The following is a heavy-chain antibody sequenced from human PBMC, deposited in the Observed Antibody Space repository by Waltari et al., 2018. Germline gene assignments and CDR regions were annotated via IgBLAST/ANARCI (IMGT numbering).Heavy chain of an antibody. CDR2: IYTGGST. Sequence: QVQLQESGPGLVKPSETLSLTCTVSGGSISSYYWSWIRQPAGTGLEWIGRIYTGGSTNYNPSLKSLVTMSVDTSKNQFSLKLSSVTAADTAVYYCARDLPRGGVVFSNYYYYMDVWGKGTTVTVSS. V-gene: IGHV4-4*07. CDR3: ARDLPRGGVVFSNYYYYMDV. J-gene: IGHJ6*03. D-gene: IGHD3-3*01. CDR1: GGSISSYY.